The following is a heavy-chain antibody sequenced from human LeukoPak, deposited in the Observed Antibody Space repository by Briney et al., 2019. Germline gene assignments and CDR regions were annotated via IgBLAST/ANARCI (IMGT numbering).Heavy chain of an antibody. Sequence: GRSLTLSCVGTGFTFNSYGMHWVRQAPGKGLEWVAVVSFDGYNKYYADSVKGRFTISRDNPGRSVHLQMNSLTSEDTAVYFWAKTQRLIDFFDSLGQGMLVTVSP. CDR1: GFTFNSYG. CDR2: VSFDGYNK. D-gene: IGHD1-1*01. J-gene: IGHJ4*02. V-gene: IGHV3-30*18. CDR3: AKTQRLIDFFDS.